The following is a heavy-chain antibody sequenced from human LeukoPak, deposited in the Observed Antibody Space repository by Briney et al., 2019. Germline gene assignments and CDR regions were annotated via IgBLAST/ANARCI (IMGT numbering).Heavy chain of an antibody. CDR3: ARHTYVFDY. D-gene: IGHD2-2*02. Sequence: GGSLRLSCAASGFTFSNYWMTWVRQAPGKGLEWVANIKKDGTEKYYVDSVRGRFTIPRDNAKNSLYLQMNSLRAEDTAVYYCARHTYVFDYWGRGTLVTVSS. CDR1: GFTFSNYW. J-gene: IGHJ4*02. V-gene: IGHV3-7*01. CDR2: IKKDGTEK.